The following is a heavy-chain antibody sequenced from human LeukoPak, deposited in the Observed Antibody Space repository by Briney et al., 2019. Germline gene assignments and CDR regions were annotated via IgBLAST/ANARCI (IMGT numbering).Heavy chain of an antibody. CDR1: GGSFSGYY. D-gene: IGHD2/OR15-2a*01. CDR3: ARGFTLFDP. Sequence: SETLSLTCAVYGGSFSGYYWSWIRQPPGKGLEWIGEINHSGSTNYNPSLKSRVTISVDTSKNQFSLKLSSVTAADTALYYCARGFTLFDPWGQGTLVTVSS. J-gene: IGHJ5*02. V-gene: IGHV4-34*01. CDR2: INHSGST.